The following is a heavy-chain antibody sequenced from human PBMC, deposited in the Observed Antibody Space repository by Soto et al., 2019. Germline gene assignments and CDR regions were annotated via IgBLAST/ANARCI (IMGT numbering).Heavy chain of an antibody. D-gene: IGHD6-13*01. V-gene: IGHV3-48*01. CDR1: GFKFTSYG. Sequence: DVVLVNSGGGFVRPGESLTLSCGVSGFKFTSYGMNWVRQAPGKGLEWLSYISGLSATTHYADSVRGRFTVSRDNDMNLLFLHLDNVRRDDTAVYYCTRGGAGRPDYWGQGSLVVVSS. CDR3: TRGGAGRPDY. J-gene: IGHJ4*02. CDR2: ISGLSATT.